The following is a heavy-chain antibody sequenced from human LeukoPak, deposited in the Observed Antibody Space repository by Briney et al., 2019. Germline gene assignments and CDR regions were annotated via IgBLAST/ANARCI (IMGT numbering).Heavy chain of an antibody. CDR3: ARGPTRANSTDY. J-gene: IGHJ4*02. CDR1: GFPFSSYW. Sequence: GGSLRLSCAASGFPFSSYWMSWVRQAPGKGLEWVANIKQDGSEKYYVDSVKGRFTISRDNAKNSLYLQMNSLRAEDTAVYYCARGPTRANSTDYWGQGALVTVSS. D-gene: IGHD2/OR15-2a*01. CDR2: IKQDGSEK. V-gene: IGHV3-7*01.